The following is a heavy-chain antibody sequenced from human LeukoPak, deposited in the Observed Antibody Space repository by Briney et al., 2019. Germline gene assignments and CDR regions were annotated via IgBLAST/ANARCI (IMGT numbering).Heavy chain of an antibody. V-gene: IGHV4-34*01. D-gene: IGHD6-13*01. Sequence: SETLSLTCAVYGGSFSGYYWSWIRQPPGKGLEWIGEINHSGSTNYNPSLKSRVTISVDTSKNQFSLKLSSVTAADTAVYYCATKRGSSWYGYYYYGMDVWGQGTTVTVSS. CDR3: ATKRGSSWYGYYYYGMDV. CDR2: INHSGST. J-gene: IGHJ6*02. CDR1: GGSFSGYY.